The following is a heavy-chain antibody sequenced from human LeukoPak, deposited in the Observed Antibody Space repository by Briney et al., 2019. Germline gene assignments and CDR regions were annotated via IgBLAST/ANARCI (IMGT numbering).Heavy chain of an antibody. Sequence: PSETLSLTRAVSGYSISSGYYWGWIRQPPGKGLEWIGSMYHSGSTYYNPSLKSRVTISVDTSKNQFSLKLSSVTAADTAVYYCARHQTTVVNPADYWGQGTLVTVSS. J-gene: IGHJ4*02. CDR3: ARHQTTVVNPADY. D-gene: IGHD4-23*01. CDR2: MYHSGST. CDR1: GYSISSGYY. V-gene: IGHV4-38-2*01.